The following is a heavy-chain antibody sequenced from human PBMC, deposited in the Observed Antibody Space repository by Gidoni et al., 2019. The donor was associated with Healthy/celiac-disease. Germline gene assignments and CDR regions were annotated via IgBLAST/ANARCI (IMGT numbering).Heavy chain of an antibody. J-gene: IGHJ4*02. D-gene: IGHD3-9*01. V-gene: IGHV3-23*01. CDR3: AKDPSREFDYPHTGGPDY. CDR2: ISGSGGST. CDR1: GFTFSRYA. Sequence: EVQLLESGGGLVQPGGSLRLSCAASGFTFSRYAMSWVRQAPGKGLEWVSAISGSGGSTYYADSVKGRFTISRDNSKNTLYLQMNSLRAEDTAVYYCAKDPSREFDYPHTGGPDYWGQGTLVTVSS.